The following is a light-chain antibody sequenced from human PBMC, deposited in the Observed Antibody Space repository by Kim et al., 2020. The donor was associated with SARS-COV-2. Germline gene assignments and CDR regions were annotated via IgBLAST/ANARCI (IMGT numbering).Light chain of an antibody. V-gene: IGLV10-54*01. CDR1: NNNIGKKG. J-gene: IGLJ3*02. Sequence: LTQPPSVSKALRQTVTLTCSGNNNNIGKKGASWLQQHQGHPPKLLSFRNNQRPSGIPERFSASRSGNSASLTISGLLSEDEADYYCLAWDISLLVWIFGGGTQLTVL. CDR2: RNN. CDR3: LAWDISLLVWI.